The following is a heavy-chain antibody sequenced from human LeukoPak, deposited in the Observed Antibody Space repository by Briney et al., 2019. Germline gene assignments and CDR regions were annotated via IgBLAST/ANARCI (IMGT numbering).Heavy chain of an antibody. CDR3: AREGVVFTGYDWFDP. V-gene: IGHV4-59*01. CDR1: GGSISSYY. D-gene: IGHD3-9*01. Sequence: SETLSLTCTVSGGSISSYYWSWIRQPPGKGLEWIGYIYYSGSTNYNPSLKSRVTISVDTSKNQFSLKLSSVTAADTAVYYCAREGVVFTGYDWFDPWGQGTLVTVSS. J-gene: IGHJ5*02. CDR2: IYYSGST.